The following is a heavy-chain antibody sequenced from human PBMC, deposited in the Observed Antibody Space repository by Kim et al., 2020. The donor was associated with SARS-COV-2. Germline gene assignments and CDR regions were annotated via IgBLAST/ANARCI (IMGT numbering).Heavy chain of an antibody. Sequence: GGSLRLSCAASGFTFSSYEMNWVRQAPGKGLEWVSYISSSGSTIYYADSVKGRFTISRDNAKNSLYLQMNSLRAEDTAFYYCSRTPYNYDILTGYPLNYWYFDLWGRGTLVTVSS. CDR2: ISSSGSTI. CDR1: GFTFSSYE. CDR3: SRTPYNYDILTGYPLNYWYFDL. D-gene: IGHD3-9*01. V-gene: IGHV3-48*03. J-gene: IGHJ2*01.